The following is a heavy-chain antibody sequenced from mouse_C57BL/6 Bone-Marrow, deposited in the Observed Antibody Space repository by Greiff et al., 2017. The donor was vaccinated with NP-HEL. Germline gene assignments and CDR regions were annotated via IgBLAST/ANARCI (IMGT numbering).Heavy chain of an antibody. D-gene: IGHD4-1*01. CDR1: GYTFTSYG. J-gene: IGHJ2*01. Sequence: VQLQQSGAELARPGASVKLSCKASGYTFTSYGISWVKQRTGQGLEWIGEIYPRSGNTYYNEKFKGKATLTADKSSSTAYIELRSLTSQDSAFYFCARLKLGPFDYWGQGTTLTVSS. CDR2: IYPRSGNT. CDR3: ARLKLGPFDY. V-gene: IGHV1-81*01.